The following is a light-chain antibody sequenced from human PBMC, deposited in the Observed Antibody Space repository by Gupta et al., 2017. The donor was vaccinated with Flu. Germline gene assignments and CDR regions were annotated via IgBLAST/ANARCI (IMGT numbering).Light chain of an antibody. CDR1: SSNIGSNF. J-gene: IGLJ2*01. CDR3: AAWDHSLSGVV. Sequence: SSSNIGSNFVYWYQQLPGTAPKLLMYRNDQRPSGVPDRFSGSKSGTSASLAISGLRSEDEADYYCAAWDHSLSGVVFGGGTRLTVL. CDR2: RND. V-gene: IGLV1-47*01.